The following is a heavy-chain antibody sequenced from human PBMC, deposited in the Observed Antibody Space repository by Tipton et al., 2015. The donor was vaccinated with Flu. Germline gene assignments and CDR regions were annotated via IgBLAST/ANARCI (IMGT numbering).Heavy chain of an antibody. CDR1: GGSINSYY. D-gene: IGHD7-27*01. Sequence: TLSLTCTVSGGSINSYYWSWIRQSAGKGLEWIGYIYSSGRSTNYNPSVKSRVTISVDTSKNQFSLKLTSVTAADTAVYYCASKFANWGVWEPLDYWGQGTLVTVSS. V-gene: IGHV4-59*12. CDR3: ASKFANWGVWEPLDY. CDR2: IYSSGRST. J-gene: IGHJ4*02.